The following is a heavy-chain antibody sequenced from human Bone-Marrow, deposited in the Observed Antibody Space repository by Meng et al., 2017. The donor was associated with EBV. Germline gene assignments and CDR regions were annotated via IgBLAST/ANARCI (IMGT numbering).Heavy chain of an antibody. V-gene: IGHV4-39*07. CDR2: IYYSGST. CDR1: GGSISSSSYY. Sequence: LQLQASGPGLVKPSETLSLTCTVSGGSISSSSYYWGWIRQPPGKGLEWIGSIYYSGSTYYNPSLKSRVTISVDTSKNQFSLKLSSVTAADTAVYYCARAVYGGNSIDYWGQGTLVTVSS. D-gene: IGHD4-23*01. CDR3: ARAVYGGNSIDY. J-gene: IGHJ4*02.